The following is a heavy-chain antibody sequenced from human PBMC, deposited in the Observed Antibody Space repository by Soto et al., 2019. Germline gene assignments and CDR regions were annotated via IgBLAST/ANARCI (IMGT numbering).Heavy chain of an antibody. Sequence: QVQLQQWGAGLLKPSETLSLTCAVHGGSFSGYYWSWIRQPPGKGLEWIGDINHSGSTNYNPSLKSRVNIAVETSKNQFSLKLSSVTAADTAVYYCATGDYGDYESYWYFDLWGRGTPVTVSS. J-gene: IGHJ2*01. CDR3: ATGDYGDYESYWYFDL. D-gene: IGHD4-17*01. V-gene: IGHV4-34*01. CDR2: INHSGST. CDR1: GGSFSGYY.